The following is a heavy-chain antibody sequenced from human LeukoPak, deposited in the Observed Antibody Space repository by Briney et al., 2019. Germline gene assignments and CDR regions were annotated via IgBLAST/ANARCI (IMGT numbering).Heavy chain of an antibody. Sequence: GGSLRLSCAASGFTFSSYAMSWVRQAPGKGLEWVSSISSSSSYIYYTDSVKGRFTISTDNAKNSLYLQMNSLRAEDTAVYYCARAGDIVAIPGSNWFDPWGQGTLVTVSS. J-gene: IGHJ5*02. CDR1: GFTFSSYA. D-gene: IGHD5-12*01. V-gene: IGHV3-21*01. CDR3: ARAGDIVAIPGSNWFDP. CDR2: ISSSSSYI.